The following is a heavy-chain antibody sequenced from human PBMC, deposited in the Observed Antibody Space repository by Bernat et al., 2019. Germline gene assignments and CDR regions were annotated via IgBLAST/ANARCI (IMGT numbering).Heavy chain of an antibody. Sequence: QVQLQEPGPGLVKPSETLSLTCTVSGGSINSYYWSWIRRPPGKGLEWITYIYHSGSTNYNPSLKSRVTISIDTSKNQFSLELSSATAADTAVYYCARRVGNSDYFDYWGQGTLVTVSS. V-gene: IGHV4-59*08. CDR3: ARRVGNSDYFDY. CDR2: IYHSGST. CDR1: GGSINSYY. J-gene: IGHJ4*02. D-gene: IGHD4-23*01.